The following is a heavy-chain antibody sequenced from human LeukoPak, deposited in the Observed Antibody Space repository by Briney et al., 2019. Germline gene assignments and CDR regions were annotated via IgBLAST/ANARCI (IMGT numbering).Heavy chain of an antibody. CDR2: VPFDGSTT. V-gene: IGHV3-30*12. Sequence: GGSLRLSCAASGFTFRTYGMHWVRQAPGKGLEWVTFVPFDGSTTYYADSVKGRFTISRDNLKNTLYLQMNSLRAEDTAVYYCARGGSGDIFDIWGQGTMVTVSS. CDR1: GFTFRTYG. J-gene: IGHJ3*02. D-gene: IGHD2-21*01. CDR3: ARGGSGDIFDI.